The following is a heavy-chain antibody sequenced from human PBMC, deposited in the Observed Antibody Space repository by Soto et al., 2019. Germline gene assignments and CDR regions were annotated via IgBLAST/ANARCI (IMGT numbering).Heavy chain of an antibody. V-gene: IGHV1-46*03. CDR1: GYTFTSYY. CDR3: ARDYCSGGSCYRYYFDY. D-gene: IGHD2-15*01. CDR2: INPSGGST. Sequence: GASVKVSCKASGYTFTSYYMRWVRQAPGQGLEWMGIINPSGGSTSYAQKFQGRVTMTRDTSTSTVYMELSSLRSEDTAVYYCARDYCSGGSCYRYYFDYWGQGTLVTVSS. J-gene: IGHJ4*02.